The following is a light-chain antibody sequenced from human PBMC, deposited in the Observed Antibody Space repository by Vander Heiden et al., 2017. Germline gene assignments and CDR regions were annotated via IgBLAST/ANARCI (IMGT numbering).Light chain of an antibody. Sequence: DIQITQSPSTLSVSVGDRVPITCRGSSSLSSYLNWLHQIPGNAPKLRIYAASSLQSAVPSRFSGSGSGTDVTLTISSLQPEEFATYYCQQRYSTRSVTFGQGTRLEIK. J-gene: IGKJ5*01. V-gene: IGKV1-39*01. CDR2: AAS. CDR1: SSLSSY. CDR3: QQRYSTRSVT.